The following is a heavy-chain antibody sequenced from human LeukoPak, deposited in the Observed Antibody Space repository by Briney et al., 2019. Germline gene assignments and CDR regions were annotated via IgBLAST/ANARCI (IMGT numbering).Heavy chain of an antibody. V-gene: IGHV4-34*01. D-gene: IGHD4-17*01. Sequence: SETLSLTCTVSGGSISSYYWSWIRQPPGKGLEWIGEINHSGSTNYNPSLKSRVTISVDTSKNQFSLKLSSVTAADTAVYYCSSDYGDYDYWGQGTLVTVSS. CDR3: SSDYGDYDY. J-gene: IGHJ4*02. CDR2: INHSGST. CDR1: GGSISSYY.